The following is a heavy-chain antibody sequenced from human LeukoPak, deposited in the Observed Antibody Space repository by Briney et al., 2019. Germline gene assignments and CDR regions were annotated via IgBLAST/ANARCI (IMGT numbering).Heavy chain of an antibody. CDR1: GFTFSSYG. D-gene: IGHD1-7*01. V-gene: IGHV3-30*02. CDR2: IRYDGSNK. J-gene: IGHJ4*02. Sequence: GGSLRLSCAASGFTFSSYGMHWVRQAPGKGLEWVAFIRYDGSNKYYADSVKGRFTISRDNSKNTLYLQMNSLRAEDTAVYYCARHKDIITGTSPLDYWGQGTLVTVCS. CDR3: ARHKDIITGTSPLDY.